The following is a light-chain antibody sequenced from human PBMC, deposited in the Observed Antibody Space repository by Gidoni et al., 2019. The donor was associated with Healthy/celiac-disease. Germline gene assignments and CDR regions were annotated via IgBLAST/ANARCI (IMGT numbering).Light chain of an antibody. CDR2: GAS. CDR1: QSVSSN. J-gene: IGKJ3*01. CDR3: QQYNNWPLFT. V-gene: IGKV3-15*01. Sequence: EIVMTQSPATLSVSPGERATLSCSASQSVSSNLAWYQQKPGQAPRLLIYGASTRATGIPARFSGSGSGTEFTLTISSLQSEDFAVYYCQQYNNWPLFTFGPXTKVDIK.